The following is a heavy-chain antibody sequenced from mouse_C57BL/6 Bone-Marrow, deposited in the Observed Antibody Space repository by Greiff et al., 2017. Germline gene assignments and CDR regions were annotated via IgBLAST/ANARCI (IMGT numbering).Heavy chain of an antibody. CDR1: GYTFTSYW. Sequence: QVQLQQPGTELVKPGASVKLSCKASGYTFTSYWMHWVKQRPGQGLEWIGNINPNTGGSNYNEKFKNKATLTVDNSSSTTYMQLSSLTSEDSAVYFCARSGVYGSSLYWYFDVWGTGTTVTVSS. D-gene: IGHD1-1*01. J-gene: IGHJ1*03. CDR3: ARSGVYGSSLYWYFDV. CDR2: INPNTGGS. V-gene: IGHV1-53*01.